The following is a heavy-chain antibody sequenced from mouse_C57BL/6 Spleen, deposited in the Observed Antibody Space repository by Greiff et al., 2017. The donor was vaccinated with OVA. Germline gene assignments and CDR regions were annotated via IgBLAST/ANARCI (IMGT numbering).Heavy chain of an antibody. CDR2: IDPSDSYT. D-gene: IGHD1-1*01. J-gene: IGHJ1*03. CDR3: VRSGITTVVVAPWYFDV. CDR1: GYTFTGYW. Sequence: QVQLQQPGAELVMPGASVKLSCKASGYTFTGYWMHWVKQRPGQGLEWIGEIDPSDSYTNYNHKFKGKSTLTVDKSSSTAYMQLSSLTSEDSAVYCCVRSGITTVVVAPWYFDVWGTGTTVTVSS. V-gene: IGHV1-69*01.